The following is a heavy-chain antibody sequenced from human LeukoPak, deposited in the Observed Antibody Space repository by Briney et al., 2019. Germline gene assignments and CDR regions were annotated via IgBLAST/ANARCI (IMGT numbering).Heavy chain of an antibody. V-gene: IGHV3-7*01. D-gene: IGHD3-16*01. Sequence: VGSLRLSCAASGLTISDFWMTWVRQAPGKGLEWVANIKQDGSEKTYVDSVKGRFTISRDNAKISIFLQMNRLRVEDMAMYYCVRDGGTDWYDPWGQGTLVSVSS. CDR3: VRDGGTDWYDP. CDR1: GLTISDFW. J-gene: IGHJ5*02. CDR2: IKQDGSEK.